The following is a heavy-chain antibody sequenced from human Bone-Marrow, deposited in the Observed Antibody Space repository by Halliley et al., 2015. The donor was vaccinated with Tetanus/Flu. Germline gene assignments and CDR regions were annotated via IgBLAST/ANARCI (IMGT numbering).Heavy chain of an antibody. Sequence: EWVANIKQDGSEQAYVDSVKGRFTISRDNAKNTLYLQMNSLRADDTAVYYCGDPYSSSPLGFWGQGTLVTVSS. CDR2: IKQDGSEQ. D-gene: IGHD6-13*01. CDR3: GDPYSSSPLGF. J-gene: IGHJ4*02. V-gene: IGHV3-7*03.